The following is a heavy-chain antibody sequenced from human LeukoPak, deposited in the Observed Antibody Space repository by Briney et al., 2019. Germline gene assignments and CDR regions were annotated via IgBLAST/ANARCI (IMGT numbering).Heavy chain of an antibody. D-gene: IGHD3-22*01. CDR2: IYSGGST. CDR1: GFTVSSNY. J-gene: IGHJ3*02. CDR3: ARRTYYYDSSGSYWIDAFDI. Sequence: PGGSLRLSCAASGFTVSSNYMSWVRQAPGKGLEWVSVIYSGGSTYYADSVKGRFTISRDNSKNMLYLQMNSLRAEDTAVYYCARRTYYYDSSGSYWIDAFDIWGQGTMVTVSS. V-gene: IGHV3-66*01.